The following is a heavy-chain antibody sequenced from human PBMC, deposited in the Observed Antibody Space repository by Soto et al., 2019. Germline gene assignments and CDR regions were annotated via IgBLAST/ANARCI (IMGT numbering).Heavy chain of an antibody. J-gene: IGHJ4*02. CDR2: FHDSGFT. Sequence: SETLSLTCTVSGGSIDLYYWSWIRQPPGKGLEWIGYFHDSGFTNYNTSLRRRVTISVDTSNNQLSLKLTSVTAADTAVYYCAKESIGGWVLHWGQGTLVTVSS. D-gene: IGHD6-19*01. CDR3: AKESIGGWVLH. CDR1: GGSIDLYY. V-gene: IGHV4-59*01.